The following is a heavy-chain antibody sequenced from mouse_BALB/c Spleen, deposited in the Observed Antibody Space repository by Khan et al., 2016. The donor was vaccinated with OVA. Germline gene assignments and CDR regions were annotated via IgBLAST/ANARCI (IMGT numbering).Heavy chain of an antibody. Sequence: QVQLQQSGAELVKLGASVKLSCKTSGYTFTSYYMYWVKQRPGQGLEWIGEINPSNGGTNFNEKFKSKATLTVDKSSSTAYMQLSSLTSEDSAVYYCTRSGYGSFVYWGQGTLVTVSA. D-gene: IGHD2-2*01. CDR3: TRSGYGSFVY. CDR1: GYTFTSYY. V-gene: IGHV1S81*02. J-gene: IGHJ3*01. CDR2: INPSNGGT.